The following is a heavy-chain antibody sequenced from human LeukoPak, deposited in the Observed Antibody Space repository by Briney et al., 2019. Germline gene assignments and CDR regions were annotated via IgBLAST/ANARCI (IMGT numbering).Heavy chain of an antibody. CDR3: AREEALGSGSFDY. D-gene: IGHD1-26*01. Sequence: KPSETLSLTCTVSGGSISSYYWSWIRQPPGQGLEWIGYIYYSGSTNYNPSLKSRVTISVDTSKNQFPLKLGSVTAADTAVYYCAREEALGSGSFDYWGQGTLVTVSS. CDR2: IYYSGST. J-gene: IGHJ4*02. V-gene: IGHV4-59*01. CDR1: GGSISSYY.